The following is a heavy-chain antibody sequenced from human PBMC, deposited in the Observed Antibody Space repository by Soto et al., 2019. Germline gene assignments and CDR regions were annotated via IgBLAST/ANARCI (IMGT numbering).Heavy chain of an antibody. D-gene: IGHD1-20*01. CDR2: IYYSGST. J-gene: IGHJ4*02. CDR1: GGSISSGGYY. Sequence: SETLSLTCTVSGGSISSGGYYWSWIRQHPGKGLEWIGYIYYSGSTYYNPSLKGRVTISVDTSKNQFSLKLSSVTAADTAVYYCARGNYNWNEEYYFDYWGQGTLVTVSS. V-gene: IGHV4-31*03. CDR3: ARGNYNWNEEYYFDY.